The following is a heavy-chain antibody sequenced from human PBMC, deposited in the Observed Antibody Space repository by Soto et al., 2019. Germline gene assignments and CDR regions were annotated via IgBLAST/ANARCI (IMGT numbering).Heavy chain of an antibody. Sequence: SVKVSCKASGGTFSSYAISWVRQAPGQGLEWMGGIIPIFGTANYAQKFQGRVTITADESTSTAYMELSSLRSEDTAVYYCAKKGLSFFICFAPSFYGLAVGGQAPTFTFPS. CDR1: GGTFSSYA. J-gene: IGHJ6*02. CDR2: IIPIFGTA. CDR3: AKKGLSFFICFAPSFYGLAV. D-gene: IGHD3-10*01. V-gene: IGHV1-69*13.